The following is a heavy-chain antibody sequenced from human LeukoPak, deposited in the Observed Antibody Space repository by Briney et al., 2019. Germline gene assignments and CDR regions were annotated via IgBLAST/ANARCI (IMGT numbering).Heavy chain of an antibody. CDR2: IYSGGGA. V-gene: IGHV3-53*01. Sequence: GGSLRLSCAASGFTVSSNYMSWVRQPPGKGLEWVSVIYSGGGAYYADSVKGRFSISRDNSKNTVYLQMNSLRAEDTAVYYCARDLASSGPTNYWGQGTLVTVSS. CDR1: GFTVSSNY. CDR3: ARDLASSGPTNY. D-gene: IGHD3-3*01. J-gene: IGHJ4*02.